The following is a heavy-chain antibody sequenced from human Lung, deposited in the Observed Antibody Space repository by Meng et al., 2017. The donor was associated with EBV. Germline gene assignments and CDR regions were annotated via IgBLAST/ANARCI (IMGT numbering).Heavy chain of an antibody. D-gene: IGHD4-11*01. J-gene: IGHJ4*02. V-gene: IGHV4-31*03. CDR3: AATVNDGYFDY. Sequence: QVQPQEPGPGLVKPSQTLSLTCTVSGGSISSGGYYWSWIRQHPGKGLEWIGYIYYSGSTYYNPSLKSRVTISVDTSKNQFSLKLSSVTAADTAVYYCAATVNDGYFDYWGQGTLVTVSS. CDR1: GGSISSGGYY. CDR2: IYYSGST.